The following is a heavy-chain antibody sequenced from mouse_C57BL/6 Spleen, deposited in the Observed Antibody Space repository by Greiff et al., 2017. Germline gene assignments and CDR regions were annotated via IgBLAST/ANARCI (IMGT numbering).Heavy chain of an antibody. Sequence: VQLQQPGAELVKPGASVKMSCKASGYTFTSYWITWVKQRPGQGLEWIGDIYPGSGSTNYNEKFKSKATLTVDTSSSTAYMQLSSLTSEDSAVYYCAREYYYGSSGAYWGQGTLVTVSA. D-gene: IGHD1-1*01. CDR1: GYTFTSYW. CDR2: IYPGSGST. V-gene: IGHV1-55*01. CDR3: AREYYYGSSGAY. J-gene: IGHJ3*01.